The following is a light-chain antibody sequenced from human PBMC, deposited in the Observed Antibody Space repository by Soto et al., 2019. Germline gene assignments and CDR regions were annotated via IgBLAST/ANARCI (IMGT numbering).Light chain of an antibody. CDR1: SSNIGANYD. Sequence: QSVLTQPPSTSGTPGQTVSISCSGSSSNIGANYDVHWYQQFPGTAPRLLIYADTNRPSGVPDRFSGSKSGTSASLAITGLQAEDEADYYCQSFDNTLSGSWVFGGGTKLTVL. CDR2: ADT. V-gene: IGLV1-40*01. CDR3: QSFDNTLSGSWV. J-gene: IGLJ3*02.